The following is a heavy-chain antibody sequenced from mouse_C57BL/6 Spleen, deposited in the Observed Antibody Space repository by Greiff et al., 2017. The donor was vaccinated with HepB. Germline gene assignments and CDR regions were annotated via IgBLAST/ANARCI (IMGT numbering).Heavy chain of an antibody. CDR2: IHPNSGST. D-gene: IGHD6-5*01. CDR1: GYTFTSYW. V-gene: IGHV1-64*01. J-gene: IGHJ4*01. CDR3: ARSPYVDYYAMDY. Sequence: QVQLKESGAELVKPGASVKLSCKASGYTFTSYWMHWVKQRPGQGLEWIGMIHPNSGSTNYNEKFKSKATLTVDKSSSTAYMQLSSLTSEDSAVYYCARSPYVDYYAMDYWGQGTSVTVSS.